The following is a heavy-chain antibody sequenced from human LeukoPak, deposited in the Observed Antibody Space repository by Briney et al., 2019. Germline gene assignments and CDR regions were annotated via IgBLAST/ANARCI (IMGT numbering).Heavy chain of an antibody. CDR1: RFTFVNFV. CDR3: ANQVVPAATFDY. J-gene: IGHJ4*02. D-gene: IGHD2-2*01. Sequence: GGSLRLSCATSRFTFVNFVMSWVRQAPGKGLEWVSAISGSGGSTYYADSVKGRFTISRDNSKNTLYLQMNSLRAEDTAVYYCANQVVPAATFDYWGQGTLVTVSS. CDR2: ISGSGGST. V-gene: IGHV3-23*01.